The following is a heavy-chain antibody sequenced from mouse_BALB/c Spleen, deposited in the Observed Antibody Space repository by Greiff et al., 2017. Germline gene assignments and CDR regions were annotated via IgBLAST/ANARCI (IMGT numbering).Heavy chain of an antibody. D-gene: IGHD1-1*01. V-gene: IGHV5-9-4*01. J-gene: IGHJ4*01. CDR2: ISSGGSYT. Sequence: DVHLVESGGGLVKPGGSLKLSCAASGFTFSSYAMSWVRQSPEKRLEWVAEISSGGSYTYYPDNVTGRFTISRENAKNTLYLEMSSLRAEDTAMYYCARGGENDYCSSYVDYAMDYWGQGTSVTVSS. CDR3: ARGGENDYCSSYVDYAMDY. CDR1: GFTFSSYA.